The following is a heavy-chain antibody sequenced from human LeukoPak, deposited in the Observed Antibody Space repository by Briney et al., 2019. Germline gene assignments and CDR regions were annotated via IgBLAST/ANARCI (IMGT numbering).Heavy chain of an antibody. CDR2: IDWDDDK. Sequence: GSGPTLVNPTQTLTLTCTFSGFSLSTSGMCVSWIRQPPGKALEWLARIDWDDDKYYSTSLKTRLTISKDTSKNQVVLTMTNMDPVDTATYYCARIPTGYSNRRGAFDIWGQGTMVTVSS. V-gene: IGHV2-70*11. CDR1: GFSLSTSGMC. CDR3: ARIPTGYSNRRGAFDI. J-gene: IGHJ3*02. D-gene: IGHD4-11*01.